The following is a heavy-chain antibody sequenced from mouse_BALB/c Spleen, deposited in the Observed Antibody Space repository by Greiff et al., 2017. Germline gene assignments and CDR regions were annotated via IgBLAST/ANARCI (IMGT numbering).Heavy chain of an antibody. V-gene: IGHV5-4*02. CDR1: GFTFSDYY. CDR3: ARENDGYGGFAY. CDR2: ISDGGSYT. J-gene: IGHJ3*01. Sequence: DVKLVESGGGLVKPGGSLKLSCAASGFTFSDYYMYWVRQTPEKRLEWVATISDGGSYTYYPDSVKGRFTISRDNAKNNLYLQMSSLKSEDTAMYYCARENDGYGGFAYWGQGTLVTVSA. D-gene: IGHD2-3*01.